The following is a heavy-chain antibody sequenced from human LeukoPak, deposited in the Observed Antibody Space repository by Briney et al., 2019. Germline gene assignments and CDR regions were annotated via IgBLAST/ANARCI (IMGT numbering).Heavy chain of an antibody. D-gene: IGHD3-10*01. V-gene: IGHV1-69*13. CDR3: ASPEITMVRGVHDAFDI. CDR1: GGTFSSYA. CDR2: TIPIFGTA. J-gene: IGHJ3*02. Sequence: SVKVSCKASGGTFSSYAISWVRQAPGQGLEWMGGTIPIFGTANYAQKFQGRVTITADESTSTAYMELSSLRSEDTAVYYCASPEITMVRGVHDAFDIWGQGTMVTVSS.